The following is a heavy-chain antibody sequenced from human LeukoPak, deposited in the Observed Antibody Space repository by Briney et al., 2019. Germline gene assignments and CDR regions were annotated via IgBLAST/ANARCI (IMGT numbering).Heavy chain of an antibody. V-gene: IGHV3-74*01. J-gene: IGHJ5*02. D-gene: IGHD3-16*02. CDR2: INSDGSST. CDR1: GFTFSSYW. Sequence: GGSLRLSCGASGFTFSSYWMHWVRQAPGKGLVWVSRINSDGSSTSYADSVKGRFTISRDNAKNTLYLQMNSLRAEDTAVYYCASWGSYRPNWFDPWGQGTLVTVSS. CDR3: ASWGSYRPNWFDP.